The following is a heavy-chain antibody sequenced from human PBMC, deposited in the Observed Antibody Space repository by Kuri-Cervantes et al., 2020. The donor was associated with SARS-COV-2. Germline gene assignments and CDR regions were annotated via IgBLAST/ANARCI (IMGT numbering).Heavy chain of an antibody. J-gene: IGHJ6*02. CDR2: IYYSGST. Sequence: SETLSLTCTVSGGSISSSSYYWGWIRQPPGKGLEWIGSIYYSGSTYYNPSLKSRVTISVDTSKNQFSLMVSSVTAADTAVFYCVRHDGLGTPTWGLYDYYHGIDVWGQGTTVTVSS. CDR1: GGSISSSSYY. CDR3: VRHDGLGTPTWGLYDYYHGIDV. V-gene: IGHV4-39*01. D-gene: IGHD1-26*01.